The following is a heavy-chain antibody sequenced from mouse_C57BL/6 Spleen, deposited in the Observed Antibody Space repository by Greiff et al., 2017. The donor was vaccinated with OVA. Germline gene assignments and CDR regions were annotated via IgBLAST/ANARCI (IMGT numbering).Heavy chain of an antibody. V-gene: IGHV1-81*01. D-gene: IGHD1-1*01. Sequence: QVQLQQSGAELARPGASVKLSCKASGYTFTSYGISWVKQRTGQGLEWIGEIYPRSGNTYYNEKFKGKATLTADKSSSTAYMELRSLTSEDSAVYFCARPGSSPYWYFDVWGTGTTVTVSS. CDR3: ARPGSSPYWYFDV. CDR1: GYTFTSYG. CDR2: IYPRSGNT. J-gene: IGHJ1*03.